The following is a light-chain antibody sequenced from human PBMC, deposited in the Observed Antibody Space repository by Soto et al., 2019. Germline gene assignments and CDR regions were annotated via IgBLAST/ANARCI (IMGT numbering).Light chain of an antibody. J-gene: IGKJ5*01. V-gene: IGKV2-28*01. CDR2: VAS. CDR3: MQARQSPIT. Sequence: VVAQTPNSPPGTPGEAGSIPRRASQRLLHSDGYNYLEWYLQKPGQSPQLLIYVASNRASGVPDRFSGSGSGTDFTLKISRVEAEDVGVYYCMQARQSPITFGQGTRLEIK. CDR1: QRLLHSDGYNY.